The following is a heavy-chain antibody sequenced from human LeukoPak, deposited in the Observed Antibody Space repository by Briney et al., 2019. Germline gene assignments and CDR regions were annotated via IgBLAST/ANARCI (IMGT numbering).Heavy chain of an antibody. J-gene: IGHJ4*02. V-gene: IGHV3-30*18. Sequence: GGSLRLSCAASGFTFSSYGMHWVRQAPGKGLEWVAVISYDGSNKYYADSVEGRFTISRDNSKNTLYLQMNCLRAEDTAVYYCAKAGLSSGWSYYFDYWGQGTLVTVSS. CDR3: AKAGLSSGWSYYFDY. CDR1: GFTFSSYG. CDR2: ISYDGSNK. D-gene: IGHD6-19*01.